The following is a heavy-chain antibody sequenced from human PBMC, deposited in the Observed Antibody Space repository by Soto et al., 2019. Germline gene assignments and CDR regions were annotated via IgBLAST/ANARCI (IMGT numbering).Heavy chain of an antibody. D-gene: IGHD3-3*01. CDR3: ATRITVFGLLIHPFDP. V-gene: IGHV4-34*01. Sequence: SEPLSLMCDVWGQSVNRHYCNWIRQPPGKEGEWSREINHTGDTHYNPSLKSRVTMSVDTSKNQFSLRLRSVTAADTAIYFCATRITVFGLLIHPFDPWGQGTLVTVSS. CDR2: INHTGDT. J-gene: IGHJ5*02. CDR1: GQSVNRHY.